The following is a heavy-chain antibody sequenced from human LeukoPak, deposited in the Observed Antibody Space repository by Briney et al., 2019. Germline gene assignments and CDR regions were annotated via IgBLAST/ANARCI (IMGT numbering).Heavy chain of an antibody. CDR1: GFTFSSYG. J-gene: IGHJ4*02. CDR3: ARVRYYYDSSGYKPVDY. Sequence: PGGSLRLSCAASGFTFSSYGMHWVRQAPGKGLEWVAVIWYDGSNKYYADSVKGRFTISRDNSKNTLYLQMNSLRAEDTAVYYCARVRYYYDSSGYKPVDYWGQGTLVTVSS. V-gene: IGHV3-33*01. D-gene: IGHD3-22*01. CDR2: IWYDGSNK.